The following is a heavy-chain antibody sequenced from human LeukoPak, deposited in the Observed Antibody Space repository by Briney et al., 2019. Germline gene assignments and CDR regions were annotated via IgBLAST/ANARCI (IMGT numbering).Heavy chain of an antibody. V-gene: IGHV3-23*01. J-gene: IGHJ6*02. Sequence: GGSLRLSCAASGFTFYASAMAWVRQAPGKGLEWVSCISTNVHVTFYGDSVRGRFTIPRDNSKNILYLQMNSLRAEDTATYYCARDVPNSSWGLDVWGQGTTVTVSS. CDR3: ARDVPNSSWGLDV. D-gene: IGHD6-13*01. CDR2: ISTNVHVT. CDR1: GFTFYASA.